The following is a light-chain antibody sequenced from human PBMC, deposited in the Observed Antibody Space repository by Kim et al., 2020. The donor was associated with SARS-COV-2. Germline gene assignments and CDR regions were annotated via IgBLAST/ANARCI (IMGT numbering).Light chain of an antibody. V-gene: IGKV1-33*01. J-gene: IGKJ2*01. CDR2: DAS. CDR1: HDISTY. CDR3: QQYCDLPRT. Sequence: IQMTQSPSSLSASVGDRVSVTCQASHDISTYLNWYQQKPGKAPQLLISDASDLEPGVPSRFSGSGSGTDFTFTISSLQPEDVATYSCQQYCDLPRTFGQGTKVEI.